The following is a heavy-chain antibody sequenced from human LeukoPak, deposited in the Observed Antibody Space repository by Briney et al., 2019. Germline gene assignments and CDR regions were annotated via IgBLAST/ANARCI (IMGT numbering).Heavy chain of an antibody. V-gene: IGHV1-69*05. J-gene: IGHJ5*02. CDR3: ARSDSLVRGVMLFDP. D-gene: IGHD3-10*01. Sequence: SVEVSCKASGGTFSSYAISWVRQAPGQGPEWMGGIIPIFGTANYAQRFQGRVTITTDESTSTAYMELSSLRSGDTAVYYCARSDSLVRGVMLFDPWGQGTLVTVSS. CDR2: IIPIFGTA. CDR1: GGTFSSYA.